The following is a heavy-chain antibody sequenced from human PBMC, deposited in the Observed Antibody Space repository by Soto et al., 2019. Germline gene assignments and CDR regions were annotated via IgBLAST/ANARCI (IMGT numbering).Heavy chain of an antibody. D-gene: IGHD1-26*01. CDR1: GGSISSGDYY. V-gene: IGHV4-30-4*01. J-gene: IGHJ4*02. CDR3: ARAVRGSYYDY. CDR2: IYYSGST. Sequence: QVQLQESGPGLVKPSQTLSLTCTVSGGSISSGDYYWSWIRQPPGKVLEWIGDIYYSGSTYYNPSLQSRVTISVDTSKHQFSLKLSSVTAADTAVYYCARAVRGSYYDYWGQGTLVTVSS.